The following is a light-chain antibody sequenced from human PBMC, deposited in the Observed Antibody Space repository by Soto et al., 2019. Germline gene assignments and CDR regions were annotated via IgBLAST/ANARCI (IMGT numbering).Light chain of an antibody. CDR3: LQATQFPWT. CDR1: ESLVHSNGDTY. J-gene: IGKJ1*01. CDR2: KIS. V-gene: IGKV2-24*01. Sequence: IVMTQSPLSSPVTLGQSASISCRSSESLVHSNGDTYLSWLQQRPGQPPRLLIRKISNRVSGVPDRFSGSGTGTEFTLKISRVEPEDVGIYYCLQATQFPWTFGQGTRVEIK.